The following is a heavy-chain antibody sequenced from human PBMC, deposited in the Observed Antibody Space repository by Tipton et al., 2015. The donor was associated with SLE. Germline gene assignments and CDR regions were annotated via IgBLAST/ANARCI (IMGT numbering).Heavy chain of an antibody. D-gene: IGHD2-15*01. CDR1: GFTFSSSW. CDR2: INSDGRTT. CDR3: IRGGGPTAVA. V-gene: IGHV3-74*01. J-gene: IGHJ5*02. Sequence: SLRLSCAASGFTFSSSWMHWGRQAPGKGLVWVSRINSDGRTTNYADSVQGRFTISRDNAKNTLYLQMSSLRAEDTALYYCIRGGGPTAVAWGQGTLVTVSS.